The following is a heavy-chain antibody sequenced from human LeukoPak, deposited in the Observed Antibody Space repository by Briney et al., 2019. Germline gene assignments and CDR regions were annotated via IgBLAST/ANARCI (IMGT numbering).Heavy chain of an antibody. J-gene: IGHJ4*02. CDR2: IYYSGST. V-gene: IGHV4-61*01. D-gene: IGHD5-18*01. CDR3: ARVLRAASWRSYYY. Sequence: SETLSLTCTVSGGSVSNSLYYWSWIRQPPGKGLEWIGYIYYSGSTNYNPSLKSRVTISIDTSRNQFSLRLNSMTAADTAIYYCARVLRAASWRSYYYWGQGSLVTVSS. CDR1: GGSVSNSLYY.